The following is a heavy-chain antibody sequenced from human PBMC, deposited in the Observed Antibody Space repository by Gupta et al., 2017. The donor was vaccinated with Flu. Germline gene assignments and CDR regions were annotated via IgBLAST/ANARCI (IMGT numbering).Heavy chain of an antibody. CDR2: ISGSGGST. CDR1: GFTFRSPA. CDR3: VGEGGIWPPSPFDY. Sequence: EVQLSESGGGLVQPGGSLRLSCAASGFTFRSPALRWVRQAPGQGLEWVSAISGSGGSTYYADSVKGRFTIARDNSKNTLYLQMNSLRAEDTAVYYCVGEGGIWPPSPFDYWGQGTLVTVSS. J-gene: IGHJ4*02. V-gene: IGHV3-23*01. D-gene: IGHD3-16*01.